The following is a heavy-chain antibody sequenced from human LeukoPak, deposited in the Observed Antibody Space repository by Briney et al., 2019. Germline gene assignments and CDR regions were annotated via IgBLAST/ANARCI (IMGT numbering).Heavy chain of an antibody. V-gene: IGHV3-30*02. CDR2: IRYDGNNE. J-gene: IGHJ4*02. CDR1: GFTFSSYA. Sequence: GGSLRLSCAASGFTFSSYAIHWVRQAPGKGLEWVAFIRYDGNNEYYADSVKGRFTISRDNSKNTLFLQMNSLRAEDTAVYYCARDQGYSWGQRTLVTVSS. CDR3: ARDQGYS.